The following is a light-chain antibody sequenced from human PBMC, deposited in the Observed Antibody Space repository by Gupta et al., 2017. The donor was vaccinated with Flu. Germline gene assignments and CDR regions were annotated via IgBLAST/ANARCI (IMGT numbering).Light chain of an antibody. V-gene: IGKV1-39*01. J-gene: IGKJ5*01. CDR3: QQSDNLPLT. CDR1: QSVSIY. CDR2: TAS. Sequence: DIQMTQSPSSLSATVGDTVSITCRASQSVSIYLNWYQFRPGKGPKLLIYTASSVQSGVPSRFRGSGSGTEFTLTISRLQPEDFAPYYCQQSDNLPLTFGQGTRLEIK.